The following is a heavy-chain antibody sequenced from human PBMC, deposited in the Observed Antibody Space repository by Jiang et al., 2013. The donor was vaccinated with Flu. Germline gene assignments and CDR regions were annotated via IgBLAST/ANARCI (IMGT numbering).Heavy chain of an antibody. Sequence: NHSGSTNYNPSLKSRVTISVDTSKSQFSLKLSSVTAADTAVYYCARYEAHWGQGTLVTVSS. V-gene: IGHV4-34*01. CDR2: NHSGST. J-gene: IGHJ4*02. CDR3: ARYEAH. D-gene: IGHD3-16*01.